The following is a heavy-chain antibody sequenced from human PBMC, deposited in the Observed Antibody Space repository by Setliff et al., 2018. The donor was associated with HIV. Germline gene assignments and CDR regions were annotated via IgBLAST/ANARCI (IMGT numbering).Heavy chain of an antibody. Sequence: PGGSLRLSCAASGFSINNKYMGWVRQAPGKGLEWVSIIYSDDYTYYADSFKGRFAMSRDSSKNILSLQMTNLRAEDTAVYFCARRAYCSSTTCFDFWGQGTLVTVSS. CDR3: ARRAYCSSTTCFDF. J-gene: IGHJ4*02. CDR2: IYSDDYT. V-gene: IGHV3-66*04. D-gene: IGHD2-2*01. CDR1: GFSINNKY.